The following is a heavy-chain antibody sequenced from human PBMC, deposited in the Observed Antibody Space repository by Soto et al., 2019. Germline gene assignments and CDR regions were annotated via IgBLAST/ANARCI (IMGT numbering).Heavy chain of an antibody. CDR3: TRGYGDYVRDY. V-gene: IGHV3-73*01. CDR1: GFTFSGSA. D-gene: IGHD4-17*01. J-gene: IGHJ4*02. Sequence: EVQLVESGGGLVQPGGSLKLSCAVSGFTFSGSAMHWVRQASGKGLEWVGRIRSRANSYATAYAASVKGRFTISRDDSKNTAYLKRNSLKAEATAVYYCTRGYGDYVRDYWGQGTLVTVSS. CDR2: IRSRANSYAT.